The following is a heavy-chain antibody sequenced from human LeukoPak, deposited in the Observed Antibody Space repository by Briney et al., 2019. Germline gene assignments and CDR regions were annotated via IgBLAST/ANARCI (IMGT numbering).Heavy chain of an antibody. CDR1: GGSISSYY. CDR2: IYYSGST. Sequence: SETLSLTCTVSGGSISSYYWSWIRQPPGKGLEWIGYIYYSGSTNYNPSLKSRVTISVDTSKNQFSLKLSSVTAADTAVYYCARYYGDSLSNWFDPWGQGTLVTVSS. D-gene: IGHD4-17*01. J-gene: IGHJ5*02. V-gene: IGHV4-59*01. CDR3: ARYYGDSLSNWFDP.